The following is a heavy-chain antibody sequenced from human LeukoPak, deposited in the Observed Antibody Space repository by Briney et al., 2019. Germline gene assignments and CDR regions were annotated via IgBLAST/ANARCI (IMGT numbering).Heavy chain of an antibody. CDR2: IRGNGGST. CDR3: AKYLFGSY. D-gene: IGHD3-10*02. Sequence: GGSLRLSCEASGFTFSSYGMSWVRQAPGKGLELISAIRGNGGSTYYADSVKGRFTISRDNSKNTLYLQMNSLRADDTAVYYCAKYLFGSYWGQGTLVTVSS. V-gene: IGHV3-23*01. J-gene: IGHJ4*02. CDR1: GFTFSSYG.